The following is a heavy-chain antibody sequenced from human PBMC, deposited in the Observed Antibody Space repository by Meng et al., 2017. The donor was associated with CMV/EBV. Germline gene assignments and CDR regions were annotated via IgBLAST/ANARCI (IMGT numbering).Heavy chain of an antibody. J-gene: IGHJ4*02. D-gene: IGHD5-12*01. V-gene: IGHV3-74*01. CDR2: INSDGSST. Sequence: GESLKISCAASGFTFSSYWMHWVRQAPGEGLVWVSRINSDGSSTSYADSVKGRFTISRDNAKNTLYLQMNSLRAEDTAVYYCARAYSGDYWGQGTLVTVSS. CDR1: GFTFSSYW. CDR3: ARAYSGDY.